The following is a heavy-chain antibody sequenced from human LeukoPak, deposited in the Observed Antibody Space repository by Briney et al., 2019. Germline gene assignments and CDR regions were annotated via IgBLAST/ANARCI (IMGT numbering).Heavy chain of an antibody. CDR3: ARQIVVEVGWFDP. D-gene: IGHD3-22*01. CDR2: INPNSGGT. V-gene: IGHV1-2*06. CDR1: GYTFTGYY. J-gene: IGHJ5*02. Sequence: ASVKVSCKASGYTFTGYYMHWVRQAPGQGLEWMGRINPNSGGTNYAQKFQGRVTMTRDTSISTAYMGLSRLRSDDTAVCYCARQIVVEVGWFDPWGQGTLVTVSS.